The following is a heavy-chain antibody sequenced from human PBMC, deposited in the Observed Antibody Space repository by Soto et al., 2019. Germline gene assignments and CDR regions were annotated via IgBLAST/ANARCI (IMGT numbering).Heavy chain of an antibody. J-gene: IGHJ4*02. CDR2: IYYSGST. D-gene: IGHD2-21*02. V-gene: IGHV4-31*01. CDR1: CGSISRGGYY. Sequence: PSETLSLTCTVSCGSISRGGYYWSWIRQHPGKGLEWIGYIYYSGSTYYNPSLKSPVTISVDTSKNQFSLKLSSVTAADTAVYYCARATKVVTLFDYWGQGTMVTAPQ. CDR3: ARATKVVTLFDY.